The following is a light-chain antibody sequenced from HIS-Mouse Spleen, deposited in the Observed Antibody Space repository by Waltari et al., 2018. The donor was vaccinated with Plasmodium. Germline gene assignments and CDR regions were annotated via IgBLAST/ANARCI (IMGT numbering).Light chain of an antibody. Sequence: QSALTQPASVSGSPGQSITISCTGTSSDVGSYNLVSWYQQHPGKAPKLMSDEGSKRPSGVSNRVSGSKSGNTASLTISGLQAEDEADYYCCSYAGSSTFVVFGGGTKLTVL. CDR3: CSYAGSSTFVV. J-gene: IGLJ2*01. V-gene: IGLV2-23*03. CDR2: EGS. CDR1: SSDVGSYNL.